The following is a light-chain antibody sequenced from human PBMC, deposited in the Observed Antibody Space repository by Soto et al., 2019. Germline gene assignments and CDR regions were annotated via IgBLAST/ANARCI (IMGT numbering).Light chain of an antibody. J-gene: IGLJ3*02. V-gene: IGLV4-69*01. CDR3: QSWGSAFRV. CDR1: GGRTDYA. Sequence: QPVLTQSPSASASLGASVKLTCTLSGGRTDYAIAWHQQQPQKGPRFLLKLNLDGSHIKGDGVPDRFSASSSGAERYLTISSLQSDDEAVYYCQSWGSAFRVFGGGTKVTVL. CDR2: LNLDGSH.